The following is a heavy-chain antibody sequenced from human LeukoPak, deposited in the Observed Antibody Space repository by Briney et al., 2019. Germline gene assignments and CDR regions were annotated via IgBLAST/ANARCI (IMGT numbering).Heavy chain of an antibody. Sequence: ASVKVSCKASGYTFTSYYMHWVRQAPGQGLEWMGIINPSGGSTSYAQKFQGRVTMTRDTSTSTVYMELCSLRSEDTAVYYCARPTYYYDSSGYYYFDYWGQGTLVTVSS. V-gene: IGHV1-46*03. D-gene: IGHD3-22*01. CDR2: INPSGGST. J-gene: IGHJ4*02. CDR3: ARPTYYYDSSGYYYFDY. CDR1: GYTFTSYY.